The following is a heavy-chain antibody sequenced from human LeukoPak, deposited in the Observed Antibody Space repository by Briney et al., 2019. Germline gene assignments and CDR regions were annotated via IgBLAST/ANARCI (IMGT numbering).Heavy chain of an antibody. CDR1: GGSISSYY. V-gene: IGHV4-59*01. CDR2: IYYSGST. Sequence: SETLSLTCTVSGGSISSYYWSWIRQPPGKGLEWIGYIYYSGSTNYNPSLKSRVTISVDTSKNQFSLKLSSVTAADTAVYYCAGVPPRLRYFDWLTQGYYGMDVWGQGTTVTVSS. CDR3: AGVPPRLRYFDWLTQGYYGMDV. J-gene: IGHJ6*02. D-gene: IGHD3-9*01.